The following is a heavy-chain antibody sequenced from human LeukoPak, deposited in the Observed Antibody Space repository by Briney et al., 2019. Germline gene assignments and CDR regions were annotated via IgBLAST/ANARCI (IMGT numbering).Heavy chain of an antibody. J-gene: IGHJ6*03. CDR3: ATYIAAAGPQPYYYYYMDV. D-gene: IGHD6-13*01. V-gene: IGHV3-7*01. CDR2: IKQDGSEK. Sequence: GGSLRLSCAASGFAFSSYWMSWVRQAPGKGLEWVANIKQDGSEKYYVDSVKGRFTISRDNAKNSLYLQMNSLRAKDTAVYYCATYIAAAGPQPYYYYYMDVWGKGTTVTVSS. CDR1: GFAFSSYW.